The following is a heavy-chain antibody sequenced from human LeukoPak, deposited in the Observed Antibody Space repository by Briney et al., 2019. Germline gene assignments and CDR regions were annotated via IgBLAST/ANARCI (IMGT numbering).Heavy chain of an antibody. Sequence: GGSLRLSCGASGFTFSSYAMSWVRQAPGKGLEWVSTISGSGGSAYYADSVKGRFTISRDNSKNTLYLQMNSLRVEDTAVYYCAKVRFGVTARYYFDYWGQGTLVTVSS. V-gene: IGHV3-23*01. J-gene: IGHJ4*02. D-gene: IGHD3-10*01. CDR3: AKVRFGVTARYYFDY. CDR2: ISGSGGSA. CDR1: GFTFSSYA.